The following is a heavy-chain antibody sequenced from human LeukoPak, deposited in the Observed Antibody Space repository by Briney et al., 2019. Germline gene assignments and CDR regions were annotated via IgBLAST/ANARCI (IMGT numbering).Heavy chain of an antibody. Sequence: PSETLSLTCTVSGGSISSYYWSWIGQPPGKGLEWIGYIYYSGSTNYNPSLKSRVTISVDTSKNPFSLKLSSVTAADTAVYYCARGGYGSGSPWSHWGQGTLVTVSS. CDR3: ARGGYGSGSPWSH. CDR2: IYYSGST. J-gene: IGHJ4*02. CDR1: GGSISSYY. V-gene: IGHV4-59*01. D-gene: IGHD3-10*01.